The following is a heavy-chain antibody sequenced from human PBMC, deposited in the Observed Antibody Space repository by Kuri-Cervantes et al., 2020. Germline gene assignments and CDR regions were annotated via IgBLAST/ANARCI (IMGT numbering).Heavy chain of an antibody. V-gene: IGHV1-18*01. CDR1: GYTFTSYG. CDR2: ISAYNGNT. CDR3: ARVLAGAFDI. J-gene: IGHJ3*02. Sequence: ASVKVSCKASGYTFTSYGISWVRQAPGQGLEWMGWISAYNGNTNYAQKLQGRVTITRDTSASTAYMELSSLRSGDTAVYYCARVLAGAFDIWGQGTMVTVSS. D-gene: IGHD2-15*01.